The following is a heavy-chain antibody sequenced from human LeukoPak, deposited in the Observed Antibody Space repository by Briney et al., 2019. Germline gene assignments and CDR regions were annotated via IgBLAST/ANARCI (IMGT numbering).Heavy chain of an antibody. J-gene: IGHJ4*02. CDR1: GFTFSSYA. CDR3: AKDLRVSLVVGLNDY. V-gene: IGHV3-23*01. Sequence: GGSLRLSCAASGFTFSSYAMSWVRQAPGKGLEWVSAISGSGGSTYYADSVKGRFTISRDNSENTLYLQMNSLRAEDTAVYYCAKDLRVSLVVGLNDYWGQGTLVTVSS. CDR2: ISGSGGST. D-gene: IGHD1-26*01.